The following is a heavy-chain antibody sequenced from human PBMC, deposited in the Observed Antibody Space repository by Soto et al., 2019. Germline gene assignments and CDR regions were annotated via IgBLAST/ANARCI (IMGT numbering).Heavy chain of an antibody. CDR3: AVSSGYSKYFFDA. V-gene: IGHV4-30-4*01. CDR1: GGSFNSGDYH. J-gene: IGHJ5*02. Sequence: LPLTCTVSGGSFNSGDYHWNWIRQSPEKGLEWIGYIYYSGGTYYNPSLKSRLLISVDPSKNQFSLTLSSVTAADTAVYYCAVSSGYSKYFFDAWGQGTMVTV. D-gene: IGHD3-22*01. CDR2: IYYSGGT.